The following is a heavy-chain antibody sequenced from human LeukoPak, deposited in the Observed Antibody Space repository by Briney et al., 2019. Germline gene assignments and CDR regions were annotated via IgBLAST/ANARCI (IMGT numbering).Heavy chain of an antibody. D-gene: IGHD3-10*01. CDR3: ASHYYGSGFD. CDR2: IYHSGST. J-gene: IGHJ4*02. Sequence: PSGTLPLTCDVSGGSISSRNWWNWVRQPPGKGLEWVGEIYHSGSTNYNPSLKSRVTTSVDKSKNQFSLKLSSVTAADTAVYYCASHYYGSGFDWGQGTLVTVSS. V-gene: IGHV4-4*02. CDR1: GGSISSRNW.